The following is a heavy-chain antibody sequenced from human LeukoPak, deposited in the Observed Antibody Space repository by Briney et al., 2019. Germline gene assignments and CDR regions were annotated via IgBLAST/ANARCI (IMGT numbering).Heavy chain of an antibody. J-gene: IGHJ4*02. D-gene: IGHD1-26*01. CDR2: IWYDGSNK. CDR1: GFTFSSYG. V-gene: IGHV3-33*06. CDR3: AKDPKASPLYSGSYYSF. Sequence: GGSLRLSCAASGFTFSSYGMHWVRQAPGKGLEWVAVIWYDGSNKYYADSVKGRFTISRDNSKNTLYLQMNSLRAEDTAVYYCAKDPKASPLYSGSYYSFWGQGTLVTVSS.